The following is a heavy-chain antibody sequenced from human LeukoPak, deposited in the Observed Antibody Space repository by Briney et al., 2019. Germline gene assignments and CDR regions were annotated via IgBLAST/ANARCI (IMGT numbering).Heavy chain of an antibody. CDR3: ARQGDDY. D-gene: IGHD3-16*01. J-gene: IGHJ4*01. CDR1: GFTFSNYW. Sequence: GGSLRLSCVASGFTFSNYWMSWVRQAPGKGLECVANIKEDGSEKYYVDSVKGRFTISRDNAKNSLYLQMNSLGAEDTAVYYCARQGDDYWGHGTLVTVSS. V-gene: IGHV3-7*01. CDR2: IKEDGSEK.